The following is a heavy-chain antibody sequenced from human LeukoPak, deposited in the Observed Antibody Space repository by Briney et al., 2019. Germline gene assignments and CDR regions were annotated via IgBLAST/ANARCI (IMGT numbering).Heavy chain of an antibody. J-gene: IGHJ5*02. D-gene: IGHD3-10*01. V-gene: IGHV4-30-4*01. CDR3: ARRRFGDPGADP. CDR1: GGSVSSGDYS. Sequence: PSETLSLTRTVSGGSVSSGDYSWSWIRQPPGKGLEWIGYIYHSGSTYYNPSLKSRVTISVDTSKNQFSLKLSSVTAADTAVYYCARRRFGDPGADPWGQGTLVTVSS. CDR2: IYHSGST.